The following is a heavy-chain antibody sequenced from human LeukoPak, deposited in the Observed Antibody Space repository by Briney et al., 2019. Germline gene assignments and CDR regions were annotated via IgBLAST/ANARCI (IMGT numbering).Heavy chain of an antibody. CDR3: ARAYSGRYGLGYYYMDV. D-gene: IGHD1-26*01. Sequence: GGFLRLSCAASGFTFSSYEMNWVRQAPGKGLEWVSYISSSGSTIYYADSVKGRFTTSRYNAKNSLYLQMNSLRADDTAVYYCARAYSGRYGLGYYYMDVWGKGTTVTISS. V-gene: IGHV3-48*03. J-gene: IGHJ6*03. CDR2: ISSSGSTI. CDR1: GFTFSSYE.